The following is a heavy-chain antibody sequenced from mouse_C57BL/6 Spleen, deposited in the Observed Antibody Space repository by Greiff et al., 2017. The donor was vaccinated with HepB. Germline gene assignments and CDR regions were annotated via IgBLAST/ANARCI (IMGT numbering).Heavy chain of an antibody. D-gene: IGHD5-5*01. Sequence: EVHLVESGGGLVQPGGSLKLSCAASGFTFSDYYMYWVRQTPEKRLEWVAYISTGGGSTYYSDTVKGRFTISRDNAKNTRYLQMSRLTSEDTAMYYCARRGLPSAWFAYWGQGTLVTVSA. V-gene: IGHV5-12*01. CDR3: ARRGLPSAWFAY. CDR1: GFTFSDYY. J-gene: IGHJ3*01. CDR2: ISTGGGST.